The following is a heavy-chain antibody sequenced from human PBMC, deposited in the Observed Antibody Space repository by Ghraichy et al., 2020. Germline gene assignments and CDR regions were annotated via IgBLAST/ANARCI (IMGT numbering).Heavy chain of an antibody. Sequence: GGSLRLSCAASGFTVSSNYMSWVRQAPGKGLEWVSVIYSGGSTYYADSVKGRFTISRDNSKNTLYLQMNSLRAEDTAVYYCARAITTDDYYLVETDYYYYYYMDVWGKGTTVTVSS. CDR1: GFTVSSNY. CDR3: ARAITTDDYYLVETDYYYYYYMDV. CDR2: IYSGGST. V-gene: IGHV3-66*01. J-gene: IGHJ6*03. D-gene: IGHD2/OR15-2a*01.